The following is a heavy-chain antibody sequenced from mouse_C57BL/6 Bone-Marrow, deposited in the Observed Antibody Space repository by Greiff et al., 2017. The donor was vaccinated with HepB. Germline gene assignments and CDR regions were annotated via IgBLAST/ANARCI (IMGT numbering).Heavy chain of an antibody. J-gene: IGHJ2*01. Sequence: DVKLQESGAELVRPGASVKLSCTASGFNIKDDYMHWVKQRPEQGLEWIGWIDPENGDTEYASKFQGKATITADTSSNTAYLQLSSLTSEDTAVYYCTTFYYYGSSYFDYWGQGTTLTVSS. CDR2: IDPENGDT. CDR1: GFNIKDDY. CDR3: TTFYYYGSSYFDY. D-gene: IGHD1-1*01. V-gene: IGHV14-4*01.